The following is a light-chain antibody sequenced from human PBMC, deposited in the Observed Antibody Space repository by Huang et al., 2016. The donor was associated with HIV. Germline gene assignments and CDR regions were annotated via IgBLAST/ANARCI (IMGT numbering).Light chain of an antibody. CDR2: DAS. CDR1: QSITTS. J-gene: IGKJ1*01. V-gene: IGKV1-39*01. Sequence: DIQMTQSPSSLSASVGDRVTITCRASQSITTSLNWYQQRPGKAPKLLIYDASTLQSVVPSRFSGSGSGTDFTLTISSLQPEDFATYHCQQSYRTPDTFGQGTKVEIK. CDR3: QQSYRTPDT.